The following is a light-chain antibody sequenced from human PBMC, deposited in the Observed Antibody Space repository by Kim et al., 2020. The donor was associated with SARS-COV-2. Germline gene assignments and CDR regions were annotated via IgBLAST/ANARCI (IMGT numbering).Light chain of an antibody. CDR3: QAWDNSTAYV. CDR2: QDS. CDR1: KLGDKY. Sequence: VPPRQTASLPCSGDKLGDKYAGWYEQTPAQSPLLVIYQDSKRPSGSPERFSRPNSGNTATLTIRGNQAMGESDYYCQAWDNSTAYVFGTGTKVTVL. V-gene: IGLV3-1*01. J-gene: IGLJ1*01.